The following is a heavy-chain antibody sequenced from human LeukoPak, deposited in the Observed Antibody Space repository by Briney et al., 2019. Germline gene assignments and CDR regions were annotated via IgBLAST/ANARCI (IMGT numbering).Heavy chain of an antibody. D-gene: IGHD6-13*01. CDR3: ARDFQPSRLDSIAAAMGY. Sequence: GASVKVSCKASGYTFTSYGISWVRQAPGQGLEWMGWISAYNGNTNYAQKLQGRVTMTTDTSTSTAYMELRSLRSDDTAVYYCARDFQPSRLDSIAAAMGYWGQGTLVTVSS. CDR2: ISAYNGNT. V-gene: IGHV1-18*01. J-gene: IGHJ4*02. CDR1: GYTFTSYG.